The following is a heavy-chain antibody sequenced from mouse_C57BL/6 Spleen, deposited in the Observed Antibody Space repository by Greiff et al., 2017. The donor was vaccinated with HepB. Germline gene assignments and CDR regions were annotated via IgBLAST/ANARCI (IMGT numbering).Heavy chain of an antibody. V-gene: IGHV5-12*01. D-gene: IGHD2-4*01. CDR3: ARQHDRYDYDVGYAMDY. CDR1: GFTFSDYY. CDR2: ISNGGGST. J-gene: IGHJ4*01. Sequence: EVMLVESGGGLVQPGGSLKLSCAASGFTFSDYYMYWVRQTPEKRLEWVAYISNGGGSTYYPDTVKGRFTISRDNAKNTLYLQMSRLKSEDTAMYDCARQHDRYDYDVGYAMDYWGQGTSVTVSS.